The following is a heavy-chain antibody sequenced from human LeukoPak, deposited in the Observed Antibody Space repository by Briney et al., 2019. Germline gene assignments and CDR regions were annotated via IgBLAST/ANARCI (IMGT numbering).Heavy chain of an antibody. D-gene: IGHD4-17*01. V-gene: IGHV1-46*01. CDR2: INPSGGST. CDR3: ARFTVTNYYFDY. CDR1: GYTFTSYY. J-gene: IGHJ4*02. Sequence: GASVKVSCKASGYTFTSYYMHWVRQAPGQGLEWMGIINPSGGSTSYAQKFQGRVTMTRDTSTSTVYMELSSLGSEDTAVYYCARFTVTNYYFDYWGQGTLVTVSS.